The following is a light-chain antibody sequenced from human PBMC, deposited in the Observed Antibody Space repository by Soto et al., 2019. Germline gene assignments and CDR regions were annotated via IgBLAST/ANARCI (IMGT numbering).Light chain of an antibody. Sequence: IRLTQSPSSLSASVGDRVTITCRASQGINKVLAGYQQKPGKAPQLLIYGASTLQSGVPSRFSGSGSGTDFTLTISSLQPEDFSTYYCQQLTNFRFTFGQGTKLDIK. J-gene: IGKJ2*01. CDR1: QGINKV. CDR3: QQLTNFRFT. V-gene: IGKV1-9*01. CDR2: GAS.